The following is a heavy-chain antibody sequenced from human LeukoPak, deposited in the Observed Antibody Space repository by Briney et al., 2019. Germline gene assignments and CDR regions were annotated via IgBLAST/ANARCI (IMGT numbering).Heavy chain of an antibody. CDR2: IYYTGRS. CDR1: GGSMNNYY. V-gene: IGHV4-59*01. D-gene: IGHD2-21*02. Sequence: SETLSLTCTVPGGSMNNYYWSWIRQPPGKGLKWIAYIYYTGRSNYSPSLKSRVTISVDTSKNQFSLRLSSVTAADTAVYYCAILYCGSDCYAFDYWGQGALVTVSS. J-gene: IGHJ4*02. CDR3: AILYCGSDCYAFDY.